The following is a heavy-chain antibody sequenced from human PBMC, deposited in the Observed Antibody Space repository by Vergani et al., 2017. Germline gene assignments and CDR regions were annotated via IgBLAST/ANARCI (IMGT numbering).Heavy chain of an antibody. J-gene: IGHJ6*02. D-gene: IGHD2-21*01. CDR1: GGPFKNSA. CDR2: IITFFGTT. CDR3: AREGFYDTIRGAYRPPSYYGMGV. Sequence: QVQLVQSGAEVKKPGSSVKVSCKASGGPFKNSAFSWVRQVPGQGLEWMGRIITFFGTTDYAQKFQGRFTIIADEFTKTVDMQLSNLRSEDTAVYYCAREGFYDTIRGAYRPPSYYGMGVWRQGTKVTVAS. V-gene: IGHV1-69*13.